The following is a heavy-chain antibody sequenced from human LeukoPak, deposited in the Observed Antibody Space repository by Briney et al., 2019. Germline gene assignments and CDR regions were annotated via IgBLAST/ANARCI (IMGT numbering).Heavy chain of an antibody. CDR2: INPNSGGP. CDR3: VRGYSYGFYFDY. D-gene: IGHD5-18*01. V-gene: IGHV1-2*06. J-gene: IGHJ4*02. Sequence: ASVKVSCKASGGTFISYAISWVRQAPGQGLEWMGRINPNSGGPNYGQKFQGTVTMTRDTSISTAYLELSNLRSDDTAAYYCVRGYSYGFYFDYWGQGSLVTVSS. CDR1: GGTFISYA.